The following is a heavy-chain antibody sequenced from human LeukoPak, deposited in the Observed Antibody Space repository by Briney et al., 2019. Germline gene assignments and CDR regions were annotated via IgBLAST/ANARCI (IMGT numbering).Heavy chain of an antibody. Sequence: ASVKVSCKASGYTFTGYYIHWVRQAPGQGLEWMGWINPNSGGTNYAQKFQGRVTMTRDTSISTAYMELSSLRSDDTAIYYCARGDYMVRGVIITSDYWGQGTLVSVSS. D-gene: IGHD3-10*01. CDR1: GYTFTGYY. CDR3: ARGDYMVRGVIITSDY. CDR2: INPNSGGT. J-gene: IGHJ4*02. V-gene: IGHV1-2*02.